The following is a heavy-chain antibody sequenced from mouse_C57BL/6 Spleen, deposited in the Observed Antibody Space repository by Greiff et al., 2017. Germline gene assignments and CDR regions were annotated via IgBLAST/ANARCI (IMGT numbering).Heavy chain of an antibody. CDR1: GYTFTSYW. CDR3: AREEDDYDGAGFAG. J-gene: IGHJ3*01. CDR2: IDPGSGST. V-gene: IGHV1-55*01. Sequence: VQLQQSGAELVKPGASVKMSCTASGYTFTSYWITWVKQRPGQGLEWIGDIDPGSGSTNYNEKFKGKVTLTVATSSSTAYMQLSSLTSEDSAVYYCAREEDDYDGAGFAGWGQGTLVTVAA. D-gene: IGHD2-4*01.